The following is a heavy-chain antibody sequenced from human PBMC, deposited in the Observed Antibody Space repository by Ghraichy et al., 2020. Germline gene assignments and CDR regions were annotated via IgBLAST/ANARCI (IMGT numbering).Heavy chain of an antibody. D-gene: IGHD6-19*01. J-gene: IGHJ1*01. CDR2: IYSGGST. CDR3: AISSGWGREYFQH. Sequence: GESLNISCAASGFTVSSNYMSWVRQAPGKGLEWVSVIYSGGSTYYADSVKGRFTISRDNSKNTLYLQMNSLRAEDTAVYYCAISSGWGREYFQHWGQGTLVTVSS. V-gene: IGHV3-53*05. CDR1: GFTVSSNY.